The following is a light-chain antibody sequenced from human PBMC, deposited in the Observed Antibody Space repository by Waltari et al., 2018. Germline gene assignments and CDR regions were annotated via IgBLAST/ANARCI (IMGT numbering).Light chain of an antibody. J-gene: IGLJ2*01. Sequence: QAVLTQPSSLSASPGASASLTCTLHSGINVASYRIYWYQQKPGSPPQFLLMYKSDSDKGQGSGVPGSCSGSKDASASAGILLISGLQSVGEADYYCMIWHNSAVVFGGGTKLTVL. CDR3: MIWHNSAVV. CDR2: YKSDSDK. CDR1: SGINVASYR. V-gene: IGLV5-45*02.